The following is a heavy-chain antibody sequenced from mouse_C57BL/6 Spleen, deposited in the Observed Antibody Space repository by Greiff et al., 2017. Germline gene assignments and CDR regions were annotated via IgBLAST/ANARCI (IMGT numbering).Heavy chain of an antibody. V-gene: IGHV1-7*01. Sequence: VQRVESGAELAKPGASVKLSCKASGYTFTSYWMHWVKQRPGQGLEWIGYINPSSGYTKYNQKFKDKATLTADKSSSTAYMQLSSLTYEDSAVYYCLITTVVATLYYFDYWGQGTTLTVSS. CDR1: GYTFTSYW. D-gene: IGHD1-1*01. CDR3: LITTVVATLYYFDY. J-gene: IGHJ2*01. CDR2: INPSSGYT.